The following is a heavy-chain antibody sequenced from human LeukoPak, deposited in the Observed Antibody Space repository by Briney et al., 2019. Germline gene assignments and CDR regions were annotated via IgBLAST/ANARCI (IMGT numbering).Heavy chain of an antibody. CDR1: GGSFSGYY. J-gene: IGHJ6*03. Sequence: SETLSLTCAVYGGSFSGYYWSWIRQPPGKGLEWIGEIYHSGSTNYNPSLKSRVTISVDKSKNQFSLKLSSVTAADTAVYYCARSSEGRYYYDSSGFSYYYYYMDVWGKGTTVTISS. D-gene: IGHD3-22*01. CDR2: IYHSGST. CDR3: ARSSEGRYYYDSSGFSYYYYYMDV. V-gene: IGHV4-34*01.